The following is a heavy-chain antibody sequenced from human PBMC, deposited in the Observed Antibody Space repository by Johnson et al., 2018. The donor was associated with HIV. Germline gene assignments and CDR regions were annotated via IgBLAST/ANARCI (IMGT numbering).Heavy chain of an antibody. J-gene: IGHJ3*02. Sequence: QVQLVESGGGVVQPGRSLRLSCAASGFTFSSYAMHWVRQAPGKGLEWVAVISYDGSNKYYADSVKGRFTISRDNSKNTLYLQMNSLRAEDTAEYYCAREVGNAGAFDIWGQGTMVTVSS. CDR3: AREVGNAGAFDI. CDR2: ISYDGSNK. D-gene: IGHD1-26*01. CDR1: GFTFSSYA. V-gene: IGHV3-30-3*01.